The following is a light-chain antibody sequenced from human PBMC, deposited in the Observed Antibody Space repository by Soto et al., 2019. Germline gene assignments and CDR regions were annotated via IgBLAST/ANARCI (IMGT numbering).Light chain of an antibody. J-gene: IGLJ1*01. CDR1: SSDVGAYEY. CDR2: DVS. Sequence: QSALTQPASVSGSPGQSITISCTGTSSDVGAYEYVSWYQQHPGKAPKLLIYDVSNRPSGVSTRFSDSKSGNTASLTISGLQAEDEGDYYCTSYTTRRLYVFGSGTKVTVL. V-gene: IGLV2-14*03. CDR3: TSYTTRRLYV.